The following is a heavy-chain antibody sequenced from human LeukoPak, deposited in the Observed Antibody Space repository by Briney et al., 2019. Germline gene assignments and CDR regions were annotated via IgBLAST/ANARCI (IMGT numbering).Heavy chain of an antibody. CDR2: ISAYNGNT. Sequence: ASVKVSCKASGYTFTGYYMHWVRQAPGQGLEWMGWISAYNGNTNYAQKLQGRVTMTTDTSTSTAYMELRSLRSDDTAVYYCARVPPEYDILTGYYLGAFDIWGQGTMVTVSS. D-gene: IGHD3-9*01. CDR1: GYTFTGYY. V-gene: IGHV1-18*04. J-gene: IGHJ3*02. CDR3: ARVPPEYDILTGYYLGAFDI.